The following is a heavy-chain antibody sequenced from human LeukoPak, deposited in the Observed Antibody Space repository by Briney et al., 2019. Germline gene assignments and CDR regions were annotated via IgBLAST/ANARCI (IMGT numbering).Heavy chain of an antibody. Sequence: GGSLRLSCAASGFTFSSYAMSWVRQAPGKGLEWVSAISGSGGSTYYADSVKGRFTISRDNSKNTLYLRMNSLRAEDTAVYYCAKDPTVTTFFTFDYWGQGTLVTVSS. CDR2: ISGSGGST. V-gene: IGHV3-23*01. J-gene: IGHJ4*02. CDR1: GFTFSSYA. CDR3: AKDPTVTTFFTFDY. D-gene: IGHD4-17*01.